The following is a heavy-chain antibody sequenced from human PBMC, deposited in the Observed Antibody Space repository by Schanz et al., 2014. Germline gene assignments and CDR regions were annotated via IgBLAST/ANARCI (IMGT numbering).Heavy chain of an antibody. Sequence: EVQLVESGGGLVQPGGSLRLSCEASGFTINNYYMHWVRQAPGKGLVWVSRINSDGTSTNYADSVRGRFTISRDNGKNTLYLQMNSLRAEDTAVYYCARDKGGYYPFDYWGQGTLVTVSA. D-gene: IGHD3-3*01. CDR1: GFTINNYY. V-gene: IGHV3-74*01. CDR2: INSDGTST. CDR3: ARDKGGYYPFDY. J-gene: IGHJ4*02.